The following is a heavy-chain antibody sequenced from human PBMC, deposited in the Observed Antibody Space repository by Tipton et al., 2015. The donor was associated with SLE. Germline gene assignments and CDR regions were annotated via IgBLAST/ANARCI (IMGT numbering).Heavy chain of an antibody. CDR1: GFTFSSYA. CDR3: AKDNESSSWYGSYFDY. D-gene: IGHD6-13*01. CDR2: ISGSGGST. J-gene: IGHJ4*02. V-gene: IGHV3-23*01. Sequence: SLRLSCAASGFTFSSYAMSWVRQAPGKGLEWVSAISGSGGSTYYADSVKGRFTISRDNSKNTLYLQMNSLRAEDTAVYYCAKDNESSSWYGSYFDYWGQGTLVTVSS.